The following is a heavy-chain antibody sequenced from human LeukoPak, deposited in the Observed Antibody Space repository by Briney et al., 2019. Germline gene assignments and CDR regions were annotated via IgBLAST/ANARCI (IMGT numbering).Heavy chain of an antibody. CDR1: GGPFSGYC. CDR3: ARGTMTTVTYYFDY. Sequence: SETLSLTCAVYGGPFSGYCWSWIRQPPGKGLEWIGEINHSGSTNYNPSLKSRVTISVDTSKNQFSLKLSSVTAADTAVYYCARGTMTTVTYYFDYWGQGTLVTVSS. V-gene: IGHV4-34*01. D-gene: IGHD4-17*01. J-gene: IGHJ4*02. CDR2: INHSGST.